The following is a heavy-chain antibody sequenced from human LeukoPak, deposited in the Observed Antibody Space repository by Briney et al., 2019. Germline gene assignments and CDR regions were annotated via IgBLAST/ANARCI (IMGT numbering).Heavy chain of an antibody. CDR2: MNPNSGNT. Sequence: ASVKVSCKASGYTFTSYDINWVRQATGQGLEWMGWMNPNSGNTGYAQKFQGRVTMTRNTSISTAYMELSSLRSEDTAVYYCARGLGYCTNGVCYETWFDPGGQEPLVTVPS. D-gene: IGHD2-8*01. CDR1: GYTFTSYD. CDR3: ARGLGYCTNGVCYETWFDP. J-gene: IGHJ5*02. V-gene: IGHV1-8*01.